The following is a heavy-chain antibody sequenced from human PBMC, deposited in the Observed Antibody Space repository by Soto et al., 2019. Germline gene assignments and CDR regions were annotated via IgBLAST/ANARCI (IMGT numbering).Heavy chain of an antibody. Sequence: XQALSLTSAISGDSVSSNSAAWNWIRHSPSRGLEWLGRTYYRSKWYNDYAVSVKSRITINPDTSKNQFSLQLNSVTPEDTAVYYCARDQIVYYYYGMDVWGQGTTVTVSS. CDR2: TYYRSKWYN. J-gene: IGHJ6*02. CDR3: ARDQIVYYYYGMDV. CDR1: GDSVSSNSAA. D-gene: IGHD3-16*02. V-gene: IGHV6-1*01.